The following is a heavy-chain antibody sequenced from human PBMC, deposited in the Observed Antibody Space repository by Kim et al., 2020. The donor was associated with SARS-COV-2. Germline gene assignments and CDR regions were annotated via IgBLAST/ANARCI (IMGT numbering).Heavy chain of an antibody. CDR1: GYTFTNYY. V-gene: IGHV1-46*01. CDR2: INPSDGTT. CDR3: ARGASEQPLLTWGYYFDY. D-gene: IGHD2-2*01. J-gene: IGHJ4*02. Sequence: ASVKVSCKASGYTFTNYYMHWVRQAPGQGLEWMGIINPSDGTTRYTQKFQGRVTLTRDTSTSTVYMDLSSLRFEDTAVYYCARGASEQPLLTWGYYFDYWGQGTLVTVSS.